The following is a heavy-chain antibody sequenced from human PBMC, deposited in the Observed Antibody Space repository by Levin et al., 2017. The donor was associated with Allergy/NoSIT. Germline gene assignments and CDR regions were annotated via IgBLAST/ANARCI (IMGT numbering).Heavy chain of an antibody. Sequence: ASVKVSCAASGFTFSSYAMSWVRQAPGKGLEWVSAISGSGGSTYYADSVKGRFTISRDNSKNTLYLQMNSLRAEDTAVYYCAKGVHYYDSSGYFWSYWGQGTLVTVSS. D-gene: IGHD3-22*01. CDR3: AKGVHYYDSSGYFWSY. CDR1: GFTFSSYA. CDR2: ISGSGGST. J-gene: IGHJ4*02. V-gene: IGHV3-23*01.